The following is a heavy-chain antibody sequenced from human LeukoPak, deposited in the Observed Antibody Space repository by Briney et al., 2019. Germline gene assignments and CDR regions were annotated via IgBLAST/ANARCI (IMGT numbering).Heavy chain of an antibody. CDR3: ARQRWDDSGSYFDY. CDR1: GFTFSSYG. Sequence: PGRSLRLSCAASGFTFSSYGMHWVRQAQGKGLEWVAVIWYDGSNKYYADSVKGRFTISRDNSKNTLYLQMNSLRAEDTAVYYCARQRWDDSGSYFDYWGQGTLVTVSS. J-gene: IGHJ4*02. CDR2: IWYDGSNK. D-gene: IGHD1-26*01. V-gene: IGHV3-33*01.